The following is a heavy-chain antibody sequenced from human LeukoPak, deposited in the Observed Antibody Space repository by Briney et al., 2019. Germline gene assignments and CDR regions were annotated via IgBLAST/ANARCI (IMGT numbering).Heavy chain of an antibody. CDR2: ISPYNGNT. D-gene: IGHD5-18*01. CDR1: GYTFISYG. CDR3: ARDNGGTAMAYYYYYYMDV. J-gene: IGHJ6*03. Sequence: ASVKVSCKASGYTFISYGINWVRQAPGQGLEWMGWISPYNGNTNYAQKFQGRVTMTTDTSTSTAYMELSSLRSEDTAVYYCARDNGGTAMAYYYYYYMDVWGKGTTVTISS. V-gene: IGHV1-18*01.